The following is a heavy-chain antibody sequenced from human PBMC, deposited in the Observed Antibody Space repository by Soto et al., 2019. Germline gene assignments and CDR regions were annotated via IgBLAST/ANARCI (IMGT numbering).Heavy chain of an antibody. CDR3: ATITYYDFWSGYSDP. J-gene: IGHJ5*02. CDR2: IYYSGST. V-gene: IGHV4-39*01. CDR1: GGSISSSSYY. Sequence: QLQLQESGPGLVKPSETLPLTCTVSGGSISSSSYYWGWIRQPPGKGLEWIGSIYYSGSTYYNPSLKSRVTISVDTSKNQFSLKLSSVTAADTAVYYCATITYYDFWSGYSDPWGQGTLVTVSS. D-gene: IGHD3-3*01.